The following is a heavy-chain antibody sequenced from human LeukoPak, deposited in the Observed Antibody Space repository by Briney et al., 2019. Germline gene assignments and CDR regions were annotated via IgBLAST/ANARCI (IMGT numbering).Heavy chain of an antibody. CDR1: EFTFSIYA. D-gene: IGHD3-22*01. V-gene: IGHV3-23*01. J-gene: IGHJ4*02. Sequence: PGGSLRLSCAASEFTFSIYAMSWVRQAPGKGLEWVSSITSAGESTYYAGSVKGRFTISRDNSRNTLYLQMNSLRVEDTAIYYCARDRPNYYGTNGHYYRRDGDYWGQGTLVTVS. CDR2: ITSAGEST. CDR3: ARDRPNYYGTNGHYYRRDGDY.